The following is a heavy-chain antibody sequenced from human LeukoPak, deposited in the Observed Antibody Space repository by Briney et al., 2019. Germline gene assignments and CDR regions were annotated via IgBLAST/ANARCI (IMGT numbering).Heavy chain of an antibody. CDR2: IKEDGGEG. J-gene: IGHJ6*04. D-gene: IGHD2-8*01. CDR3: ATRYCTISACRASSYKSFDV. CDR1: GFTFSSYW. V-gene: IGHV3-7*01. Sequence: GGSLRLSCAASGFTFSSYWMTWVRQAPGKGLEWVANIKEDGGEGYYVDSVKGRFTVSRDNAKNSLYLQLTSLRAEDTAVYYFATRYCTISACRASSYKSFDVWGKGTTVTVSS.